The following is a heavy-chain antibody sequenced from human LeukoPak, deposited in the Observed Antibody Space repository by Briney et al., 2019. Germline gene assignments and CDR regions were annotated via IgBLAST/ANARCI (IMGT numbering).Heavy chain of an antibody. CDR2: IRYDGSNK. CDR1: GFTFSSYG. D-gene: IGHD3-22*01. J-gene: IGHJ6*03. Sequence: GGSLRLSCAPSGFTFSSYGMHWVRQAPGKGLEWVTVIRYDGSNKYYADSVKGRFTISRDNSKNTLYLQMNSLRAEDTAVYYCAKSSGYRENYYYYYMDVWGKGTTVTVSS. CDR3: AKSSGYRENYYYYYMDV. V-gene: IGHV3-30*02.